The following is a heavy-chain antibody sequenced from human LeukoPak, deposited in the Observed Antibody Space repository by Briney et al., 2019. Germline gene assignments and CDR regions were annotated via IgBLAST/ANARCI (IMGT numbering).Heavy chain of an antibody. CDR2: ISGSGGST. J-gene: IGHJ4*02. D-gene: IGHD5-18*01. V-gene: IGHV3-23*01. CDR1: GFTFSSYG. Sequence: GGTLRLSCAASGFTFSSYGMSWVRQAPGKGLEWVSAISGSGGSTYYADSVKGRFTISRDNAKNSLYLQMNSLRAEDTALYYCAKIAGYSYGMNYFDYWGQGTLVTVSS. CDR3: AKIAGYSYGMNYFDY.